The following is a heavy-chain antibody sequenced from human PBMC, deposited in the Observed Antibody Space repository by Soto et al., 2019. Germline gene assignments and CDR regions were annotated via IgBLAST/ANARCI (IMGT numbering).Heavy chain of an antibody. CDR3: ANDLQGGIADHFDY. D-gene: IGHD6-13*01. CDR2: ITASGGST. CDR1: GFAFSNYV. J-gene: IGHJ4*02. V-gene: IGHV3-23*01. Sequence: EVQLLESGGGLVQPGGSLRLSCAASGFAFSNYVMTWVRQAPGKGLEWVSAITASGGSTYYADSVKGRFTISRDNSKNTLYLQINSLRVEDTAVYYCANDLQGGIADHFDYWGQGTLVTVSS.